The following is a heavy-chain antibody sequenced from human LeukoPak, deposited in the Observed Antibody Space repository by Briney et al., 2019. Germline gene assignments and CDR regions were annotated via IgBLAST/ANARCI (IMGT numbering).Heavy chain of an antibody. J-gene: IGHJ3*02. CDR2: IYYSGST. CDR1: GGSISSYY. D-gene: IGHD1-1*01. CDR3: ARVNDNWSDNDAFDI. V-gene: IGHV4-59*01. Sequence: SETLSLTCTVSGGSISSYYWSWIRQPPGKGLEWIGSIYYSGSTYYNPSLKSRVTISVDTSKNQFSLKLSSVTAADTAVYYCARVNDNWSDNDAFDIWGQGTMVTVSS.